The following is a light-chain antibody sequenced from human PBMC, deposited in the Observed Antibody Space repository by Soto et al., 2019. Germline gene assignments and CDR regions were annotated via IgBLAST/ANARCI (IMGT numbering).Light chain of an antibody. V-gene: IGKV1D-12*01. J-gene: IGKJ5*01. Sequence: DLQMTQSPSSVSASVGDRVTITCRASQGISSWLAWYQRKPGKAPKLLIYAASSLQSGVPSRFSGSGSGTVFTLTISSLQPEDFATYYCQQANSFPITFGQGTRLEIK. CDR2: AAS. CDR3: QQANSFPIT. CDR1: QGISSW.